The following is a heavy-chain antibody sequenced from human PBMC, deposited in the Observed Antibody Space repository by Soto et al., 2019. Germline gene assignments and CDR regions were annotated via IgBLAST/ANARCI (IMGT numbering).Heavy chain of an antibody. CDR2: IYYSGSN. V-gene: IGHV4-30-4*01. CDR3: ARGDILTVYGCMDV. J-gene: IGHJ6*02. D-gene: IGHD3-9*01. Sequence: QVQLQESGPGLVKPSQTLSLTCTVSGDSIRSCNHYWSWLRQPPGKGLEWIGYIYYSGSNYYTPSLKSRVTISLDTSKNQFSLKLNSVTAADTAVYYCARGDILTVYGCMDVWGQGTTVTVSS. CDR1: GDSIRSCNHY.